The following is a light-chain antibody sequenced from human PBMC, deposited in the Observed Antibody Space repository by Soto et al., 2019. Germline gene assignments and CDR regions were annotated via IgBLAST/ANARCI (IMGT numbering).Light chain of an antibody. CDR2: WAS. J-gene: IGKJ1*01. Sequence: DIVMTQSPDSLAVSLGERATINCKSSQSVLSSSNNKNYLSWYQQKPGQPPKLLIYWASTRESGVPDRVSGSGSGTDFTLTISSLQAEDVAVYYCHQYYSTPPTFGQGTKVEIK. V-gene: IGKV4-1*01. CDR1: QSVLSSSNNKNY. CDR3: HQYYSTPPT.